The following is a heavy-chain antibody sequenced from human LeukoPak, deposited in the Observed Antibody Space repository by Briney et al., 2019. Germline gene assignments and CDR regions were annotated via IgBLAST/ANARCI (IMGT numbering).Heavy chain of an antibody. D-gene: IGHD6-13*01. CDR3: ARDRAAAGIYAFDI. CDR2: VYYSGNT. J-gene: IGHJ3*02. V-gene: IGHV4-61*01. CDR1: GDSVSSGSYS. Sequence: PSETLSLTCTVSGDSVSSGSYSRNWIRQPPGKGLEWIGFVYYSGNTNYNPSLKSRITISVDTTKNQFSLKLSSVTTADTAVYYCARDRAAAGIYAFDIWGQGTVVTVSS.